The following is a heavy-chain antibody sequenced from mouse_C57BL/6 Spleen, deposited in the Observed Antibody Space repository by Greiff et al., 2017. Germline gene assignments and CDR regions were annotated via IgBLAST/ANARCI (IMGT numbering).Heavy chain of an antibody. D-gene: IGHD1-1*01. CDR3: AREWVITTVVATDY. Sequence: QVQLQQPGAELVKPGASVKLSCKASGYTFTSYWMQWVKQRPGQGLEWIGEIDPSDSYTNYNPKFKGKATLTVDTSSSTAYMQLSSLTSEDSAVYYCAREWVITTVVATDYWGQGTTLTVSS. CDR1: GYTFTSYW. J-gene: IGHJ2*01. V-gene: IGHV1-50*01. CDR2: IDPSDSYT.